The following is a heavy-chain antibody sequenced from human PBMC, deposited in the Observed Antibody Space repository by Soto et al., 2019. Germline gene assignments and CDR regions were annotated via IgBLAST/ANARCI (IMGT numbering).Heavy chain of an antibody. CDR1: GYTFTSYG. D-gene: IGHD2-15*01. J-gene: IGHJ5*02. CDR3: ARERYCSGGSCYSRWFDP. Sequence: QVQLVQSGAEVKKPGASVKVSCKASGYTFTSYGISWVRQAPGQGLEWMGWISAYNGNTNYAQKLQGRVTMTTDTSTSTAYMELRGLRSDDTAVYYCARERYCSGGSCYSRWFDPWGQGTLVTVSS. V-gene: IGHV1-18*01. CDR2: ISAYNGNT.